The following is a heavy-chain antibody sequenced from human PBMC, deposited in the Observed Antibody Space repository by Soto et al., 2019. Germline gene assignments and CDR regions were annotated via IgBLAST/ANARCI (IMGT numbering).Heavy chain of an antibody. J-gene: IGHJ3*02. V-gene: IGHV1-2*04. CDR3: ATSSVGPRGAFDI. CDR1: GYTFTGYY. CDR2: INPNSGGT. Sequence: ASVKVSCKASGYTFTGYYMHWVRQAPGQGLEWMGWINPNSGGTNYAQKFQGWVTMTRDTSISTAYMELSRLRSADTAVYYCATSSVGPRGAFDIWGQGTMVTVSS.